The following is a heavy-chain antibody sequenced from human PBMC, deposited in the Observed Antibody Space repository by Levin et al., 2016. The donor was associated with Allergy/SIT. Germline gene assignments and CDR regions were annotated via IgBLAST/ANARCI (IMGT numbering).Heavy chain of an antibody. Sequence: GGSLRLSCAASGFTFSSHSMTWVRQAPGKGLEWLSYIGHSRSRYGIYYADSVKGRFTISRDDAKNSLYLQMNSLGAEDTAVYFCSFSTGGTSYAMDVWGQGTTVTVSS. J-gene: IGHJ6*02. CDR1: GFTFSSHS. CDR3: SFSTGGTSYAMDV. D-gene: IGHD2-8*02. CDR2: IGHSRSRYGI. V-gene: IGHV3-48*01.